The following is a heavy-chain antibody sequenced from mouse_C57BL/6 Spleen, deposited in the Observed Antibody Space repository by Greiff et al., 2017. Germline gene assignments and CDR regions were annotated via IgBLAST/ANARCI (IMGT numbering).Heavy chain of an antibody. CDR1: GYTFTDYN. D-gene: IGHD4-1*01. V-gene: IGHV1-22*01. J-gene: IGHJ2*01. Sequence: VQLQQSGPELVKPGASVKMSCKASGYTFTDYNMHWVKQSHGKSLEWIGYINPNNGGTSYNQKFKGKATLTVNKSSSTAYMELRSLTSEDSAVYYCATELGRGADYWGQGTTLTVSS. CDR2: INPNNGGT. CDR3: ATELGRGADY.